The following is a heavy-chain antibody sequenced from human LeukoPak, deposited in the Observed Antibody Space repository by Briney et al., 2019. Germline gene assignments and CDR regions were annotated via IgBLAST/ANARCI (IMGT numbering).Heavy chain of an antibody. Sequence: GESLKISCKGSAYSFTSYWIGWVRQMPGKGLEWMGIIYPGDFDTRYSPSFQGQVTISADKSISTAYLQWSSLRASDTAMYYCARASRDGYNQNFDHWGQGTLVTVSS. D-gene: IGHD5-24*01. J-gene: IGHJ4*02. CDR2: IYPGDFDT. CDR1: AYSFTSYW. V-gene: IGHV5-51*01. CDR3: ARASRDGYNQNFDH.